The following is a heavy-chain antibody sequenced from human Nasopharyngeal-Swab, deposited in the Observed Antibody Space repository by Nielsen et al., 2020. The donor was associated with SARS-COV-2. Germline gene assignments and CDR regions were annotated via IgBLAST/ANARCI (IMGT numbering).Heavy chain of an antibody. CDR2: INHSGST. J-gene: IGHJ4*02. Sequence: SETLSLTCAVYGGSFSGYYWSWIRQPPGKGLEWIGEINHSGSTNYNPSLKSRVTISVDTSKNQFSLKLSSVTAADTAVYYCASRDYGVVAGGYWGQGTLVTVSS. CDR1: GGSFSGYY. D-gene: IGHD2-15*01. V-gene: IGHV4-34*01. CDR3: ASRDYGVVAGGY.